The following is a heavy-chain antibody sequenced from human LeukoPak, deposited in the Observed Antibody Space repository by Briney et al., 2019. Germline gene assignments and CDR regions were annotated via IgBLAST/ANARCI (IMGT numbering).Heavy chain of an antibody. V-gene: IGHV3-30*18. Sequence: GSLRLSCAASGFTFSSYGMHWVRQAPGKGLEWVAVISYDGSNKYYADSVKGRFTISRDNSKNTLYLQMNSLRAEDTAVYYCAKAMVRGVITPDGMDVWGQGTTVTVSS. D-gene: IGHD3-10*01. CDR3: AKAMVRGVITPDGMDV. CDR1: GFTFSSYG. J-gene: IGHJ6*02. CDR2: ISYDGSNK.